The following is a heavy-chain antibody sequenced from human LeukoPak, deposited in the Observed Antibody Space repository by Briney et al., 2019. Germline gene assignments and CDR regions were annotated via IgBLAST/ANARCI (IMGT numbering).Heavy chain of an antibody. Sequence: PSETLSLTCTVSGGSISSYYWSWIRQPPGKGLEWIEYIYYSGSTNYNPSLKSRVTISVDTSKNQFSLRLSSVTAADTAVYYCARHAGGGYAFDIWGQGTMVTVSS. V-gene: IGHV4-59*08. D-gene: IGHD3-16*01. CDR2: IYYSGST. J-gene: IGHJ3*02. CDR1: GGSISSYY. CDR3: ARHAGGGYAFDI.